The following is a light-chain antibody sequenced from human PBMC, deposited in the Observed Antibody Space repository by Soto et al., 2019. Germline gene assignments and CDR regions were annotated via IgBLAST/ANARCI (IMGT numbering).Light chain of an antibody. CDR2: DAS. CDR3: QQRSNWPPVIT. J-gene: IGKJ5*01. CDR1: QSFSSY. V-gene: IGKV3-11*01. Sequence: EIVLTQSPATLSLSPGERATLSCRASQSFSSYLAWYQQKPGQAPRLLIYDASNRATGIPARFSGRGAGTDFTLTISSREPDDVAVYYCQQRSNWPPVITFGQGTRLEIK.